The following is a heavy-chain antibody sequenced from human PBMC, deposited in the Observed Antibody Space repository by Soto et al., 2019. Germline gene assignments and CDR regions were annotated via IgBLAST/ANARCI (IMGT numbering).Heavy chain of an antibody. CDR3: ARDYDKSGYDYFDP. V-gene: IGHV1-2*02. D-gene: IGHD3-22*01. Sequence: ASVKVSCKASEYSFTGHYLHWVRQAPGQGLEWMGWIDPKSGDTNYAQKFQDRVTMTRDTPSSTAYMDLSRLRSDDTAVYYCARDYDKSGYDYFDPWGQGTLVTVSS. CDR1: EYSFTGHY. J-gene: IGHJ5*02. CDR2: IDPKSGDT.